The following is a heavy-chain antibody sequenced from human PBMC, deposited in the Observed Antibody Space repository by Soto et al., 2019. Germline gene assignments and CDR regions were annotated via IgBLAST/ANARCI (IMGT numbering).Heavy chain of an antibody. D-gene: IGHD3-16*02. V-gene: IGHV1-18*01. CDR1: GYTFTSYG. Sequence: ASVKVSCKASGYTFTSYGISWVRQAPGQGVEWMGWISAYNGNTNYAQKLQGRVTMTTDTSTSTAYMELRSLRSDDTAVYYCARDDSGSDYIWGSYRILDYWGQGTLVTVSS. CDR2: ISAYNGNT. J-gene: IGHJ4*02. CDR3: ARDDSGSDYIWGSYRILDY.